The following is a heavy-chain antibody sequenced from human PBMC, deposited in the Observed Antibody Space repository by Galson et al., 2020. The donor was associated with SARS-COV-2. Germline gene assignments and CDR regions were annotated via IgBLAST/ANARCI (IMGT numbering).Heavy chain of an antibody. Sequence: SETLSLTCTVSGDSIRSRSLCWGWIRQTPGKGLEWVGSICFSESTFYNPSLRGRVTISIATSKNQFSLNLSSVTAADTAMYYCARLVRRLPGTVIYYYSMDLWGQGTTVTVSS. D-gene: IGHD6-25*01. CDR1: GDSIRSRSLC. J-gene: IGHJ6*02. V-gene: IGHV4-39*01. CDR3: ARLVRRLPGTVIYYYSMDL. CDR2: ICFSEST.